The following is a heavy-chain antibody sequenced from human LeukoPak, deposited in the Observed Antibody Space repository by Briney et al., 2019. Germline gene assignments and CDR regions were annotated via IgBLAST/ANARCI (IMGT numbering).Heavy chain of an antibody. Sequence: PGGSLRLSCAASGFTFSTYGMHWVRQAPGKGLEWVAVISDDGRNKHYADSVKGRFTISRDNSQNTLYLQMSSLRAEDSAVYYCARDGLWDTFDYWGQGTLVTVSS. J-gene: IGHJ4*02. CDR2: ISDDGRNK. D-gene: IGHD3-16*01. V-gene: IGHV3-30*03. CDR3: ARDGLWDTFDY. CDR1: GFTFSTYG.